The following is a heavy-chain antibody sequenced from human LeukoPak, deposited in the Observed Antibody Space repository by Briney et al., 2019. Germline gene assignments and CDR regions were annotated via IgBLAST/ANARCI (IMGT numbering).Heavy chain of an antibody. V-gene: IGHV4-39*07. CDR2: IYYSGST. CDR3: ARDGGYCSGGSCYYYYYYGMDV. D-gene: IGHD2-15*01. Sequence: SETLSLTCTVSGGSISSSSYYWGWIRQPPGKGLEWIGSIYYSGSTYYNPSLKSRVTISVDTSKNQFSLKLSSVTAADTAVYYCARDGGYCSGGSCYYYYYYGMDVWGQGTTVTVSS. CDR1: GGSISSSSYY. J-gene: IGHJ6*02.